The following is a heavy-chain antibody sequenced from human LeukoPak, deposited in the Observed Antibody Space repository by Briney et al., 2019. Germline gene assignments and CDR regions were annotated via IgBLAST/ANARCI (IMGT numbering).Heavy chain of an antibody. V-gene: IGHV1-18*01. CDR2: ITVYNGDT. CDR1: GYTFTNYG. Sequence: ASVKVSCKASGYTFTNYGFSWVRQAPGQGLEWMGWITVYNGDTNFAQKLQGRVTMTTDTSTNTAYMELRSLRSDDTAVYYCARRLNSDYSFDYWGQGTLVIVSS. J-gene: IGHJ4*02. CDR3: ARRLNSDYSFDY. D-gene: IGHD4-23*01.